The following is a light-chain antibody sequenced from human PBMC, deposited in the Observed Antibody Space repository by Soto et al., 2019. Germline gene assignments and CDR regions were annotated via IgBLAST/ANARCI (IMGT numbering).Light chain of an antibody. CDR3: HSYDCSLSAVV. CDR2: SNN. CDR1: SSNIGASYD. J-gene: IGLJ3*02. Sequence: QSVLTQPPSVSGAPGQRVTISCTGTSSNIGASYDVHWYQQLPGKAPTLLIYSNNDRPSGVPDRFSGSKSGTSASLAITGLQAGDVADYYCHSYDCSLSAVVFGAGTKFTVL. V-gene: IGLV1-40*01.